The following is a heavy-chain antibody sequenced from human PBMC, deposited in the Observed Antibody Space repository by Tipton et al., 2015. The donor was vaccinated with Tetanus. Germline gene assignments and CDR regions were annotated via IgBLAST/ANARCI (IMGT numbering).Heavy chain of an antibody. CDR3: ARFYCGGACHSPYYNAMDV. CDR2: VYLSGST. J-gene: IGHJ6*02. V-gene: IGHV4-61*01. D-gene: IGHD2-21*02. Sequence: GLVKPSETVSLTCTVSGDSVSSGSHHWTWIRQPPGKGLEWIGHVYLSGSTYYNPSLESRLTLSVDESNNRFSLQLKSVTTADTAVYYCARFYCGGACHSPYYNAMDVWGQGTTVTVSS. CDR1: GDSVSSGSHH.